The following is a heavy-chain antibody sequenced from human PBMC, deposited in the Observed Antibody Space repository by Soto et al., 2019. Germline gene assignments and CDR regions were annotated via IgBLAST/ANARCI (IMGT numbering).Heavy chain of an antibody. J-gene: IGHJ5*02. V-gene: IGHV4-34*01. CDR2: INHSGST. CDR3: ARSQYSSSLNWFDP. Sequence: SETLSLTCAVYGGSFSGYYWSWIRQPPGKGLEWIGEINHSGSTNYNPSLKSRVTISVDTSKNQFSLKLSSVTAADTAVYYCARSQYSSSLNWFDPWGQGTLVTVSS. CDR1: GGSFSGYY. D-gene: IGHD6-13*01.